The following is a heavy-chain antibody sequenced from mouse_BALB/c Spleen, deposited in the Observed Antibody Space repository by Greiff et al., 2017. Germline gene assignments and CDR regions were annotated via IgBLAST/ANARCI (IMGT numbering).Heavy chain of an antibody. V-gene: IGHV14-3*02. CDR3: ATYYGSSYGAY. Sequence: VQLQQSGAELVKPGASVKLSCTASGFNIKDTYMHWVKQRPEQGLEWIGRIDPANGNTKYDPKFQGKATITADTSSNTAYLQLSSLTSEDTAVYYCATYYGSSYGAYWGQGNLVTVSA. J-gene: IGHJ3*01. D-gene: IGHD1-1*01. CDR2: IDPANGNT. CDR1: GFNIKDTY.